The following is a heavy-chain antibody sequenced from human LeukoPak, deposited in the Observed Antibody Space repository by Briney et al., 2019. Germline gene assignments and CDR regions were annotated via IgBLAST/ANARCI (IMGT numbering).Heavy chain of an antibody. CDR1: GFTFSSYW. Sequence: AGGSLRLSCAASGFTFSSYWMHWVRRAPGKGLVWVSRTNSDGSGTSNADSVKGRFTISRDNSKNTLYLQMNSLRAEATALYYGPRDVLTWFGELSSIMDVWGQGTTVTVSS. V-gene: IGHV3-74*01. D-gene: IGHD3-10*01. CDR3: PRDVLTWFGELSSIMDV. CDR2: TNSDGSGT. J-gene: IGHJ6*02.